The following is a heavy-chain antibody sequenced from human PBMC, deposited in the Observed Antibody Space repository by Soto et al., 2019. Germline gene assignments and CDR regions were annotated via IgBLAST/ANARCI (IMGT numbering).Heavy chain of an antibody. Sequence: PGGSLRLSCAASGFTFSSYGMHWVRQAPGKGLEWVAVIWYDGSNKYYADSVKGRFTISRDNSKNTLYLQMNSLRAEDTAVYYCASSPVVPTQGEGRYYGMDVWGQGTTVTVSS. CDR1: GFTFSSYG. V-gene: IGHV3-33*01. CDR2: IWYDGSNK. D-gene: IGHD2-2*01. J-gene: IGHJ6*02. CDR3: ASSPVVPTQGEGRYYGMDV.